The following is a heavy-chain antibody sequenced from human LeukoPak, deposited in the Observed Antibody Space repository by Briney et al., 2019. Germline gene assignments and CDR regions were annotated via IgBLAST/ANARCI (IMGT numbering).Heavy chain of an antibody. J-gene: IGHJ4*02. CDR1: GFTFSSYG. CDR2: IGYDGSNK. V-gene: IGHV3-30*02. D-gene: IGHD3-22*01. Sequence: PGGSLRLSCAASGFTFSSYGMHWVRQAPGKGLEWVAFIGYDGSNKYYADSVKGRFTISRDNSKNTLYLQMNSLRAEDTALYYCTNSKGYSDDYWGQGTLVTVSS. CDR3: TNSKGYSDDY.